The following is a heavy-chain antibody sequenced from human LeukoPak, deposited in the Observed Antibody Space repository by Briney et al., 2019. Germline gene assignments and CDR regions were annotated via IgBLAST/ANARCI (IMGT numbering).Heavy chain of an antibody. CDR2: INHSGST. CDR3: AGNLVRGDSLRYYYYYMDV. J-gene: IGHJ6*03. D-gene: IGHD3-10*01. V-gene: IGHV4-34*01. CDR1: GGSISGYY. Sequence: SETLSLTCTVSGGSISGYYWSWIRQPPGKGLEWIGEINHSGSTNYNPSLKSRVTISVDTSKNQFSLKLSSVTAADTAVCYCAGNLVRGDSLRYYYYYMDVWGKGTTVTVSS.